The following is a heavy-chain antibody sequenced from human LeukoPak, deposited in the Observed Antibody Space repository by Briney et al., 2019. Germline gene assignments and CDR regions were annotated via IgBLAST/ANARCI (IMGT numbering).Heavy chain of an antibody. D-gene: IGHD1-26*01. V-gene: IGHV4-59*11. CDR1: GGSITDQC. J-gene: IGHJ4*02. CDR3: ARGGVGARYTYFDT. Sequence: SETLSLTCTGSGGSITDQCRSWIRQPPGKAREWIGYIYYSGNTDYNPSLKSRVSISEDTSKNQFSLTLSSVTAADTAVYYCARGGVGARYTYFDTWGQGILITVST. CDR2: IYYSGNT.